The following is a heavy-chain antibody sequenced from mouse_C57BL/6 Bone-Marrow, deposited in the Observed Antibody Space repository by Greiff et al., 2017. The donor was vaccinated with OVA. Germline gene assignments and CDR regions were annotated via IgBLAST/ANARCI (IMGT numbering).Heavy chain of an antibody. V-gene: IGHV1-75*01. CDR3: ARYYYGSSYEDYYAMDY. J-gene: IGHJ4*01. CDR2: IFPGSGST. CDR1: GYTFTDYY. Sequence: VQLQQSGPELVKPGASVKISCKASGYTFTDYYINWVKQRPGQGLEWIGWIFPGSGSTYYNEKFKGKATLTVDKSSSTAYMLLSSLTSEDSAVYFCARYYYGSSYEDYYAMDYWGQGTSVTVSS. D-gene: IGHD1-1*01.